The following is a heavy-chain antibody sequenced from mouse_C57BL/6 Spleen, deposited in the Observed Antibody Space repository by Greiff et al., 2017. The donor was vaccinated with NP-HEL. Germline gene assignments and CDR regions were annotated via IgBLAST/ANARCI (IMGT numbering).Heavy chain of an antibody. CDR1: GYTFTSYW. CDR3: ERESYGSSYLYAMDY. CDR2: INPSNGGT. D-gene: IGHD1-1*01. Sequence: VQLQQPGTELVKPGASVKLSCKASGYTFTSYWMHWVKQRPGQGLEWIGNINPSNGGTNYNEKFKSKATLTVDRSSSTAYMQLSSLTSEDSAVYYCERESYGSSYLYAMDYWGQGTSVTVSS. V-gene: IGHV1-53*01. J-gene: IGHJ4*01.